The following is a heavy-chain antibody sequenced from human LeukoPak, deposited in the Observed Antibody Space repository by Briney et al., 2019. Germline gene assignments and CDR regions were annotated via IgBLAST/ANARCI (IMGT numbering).Heavy chain of an antibody. J-gene: IGHJ4*02. V-gene: IGHV4-34*01. CDR2: INHGGST. CDR3: ARFSSGWFGYIDY. D-gene: IGHD6-19*01. Sequence: SETLSLTCAVYGGSFSGYYWSWIRQPPGKGLEWIGEINHGGSTNYNPSLKSRVTISVDTSKNQFSLKLSSVTAADTAVYYCARFSSGWFGYIDYWGQGTLVTVSS. CDR1: GGSFSGYY.